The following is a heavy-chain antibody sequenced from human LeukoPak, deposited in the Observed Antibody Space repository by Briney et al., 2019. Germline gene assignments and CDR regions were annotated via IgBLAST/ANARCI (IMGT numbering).Heavy chain of an antibody. CDR2: IYYSGST. D-gene: IGHD6-25*01. V-gene: IGHV4-59*01. Sequence: PSETLSLTCTVSGGSISSYYWSWIRQPPGKGLEWIGYIYYSGSTNYNPSLTSRVTISVDTSKNQFSLKLSSVTAADTAVYYCARAAARYFDYWGQGTLVTVSS. CDR1: GGSISSYY. CDR3: ARAAARYFDY. J-gene: IGHJ4*02.